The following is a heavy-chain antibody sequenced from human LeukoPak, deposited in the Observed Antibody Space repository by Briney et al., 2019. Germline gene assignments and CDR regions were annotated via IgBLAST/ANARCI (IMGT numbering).Heavy chain of an antibody. D-gene: IGHD4-23*01. Sequence: SDTLSLIYTVYFRSLSNYYWKWIRQPPGKGLEWIGYIYYSGSPNYNPSLMSRVTMSVDTYKNQFSLEVSSVTAADTAVYYCVRRAVRWTAWRDYWGQGTLVTVSS. CDR3: VRRAVRWTAWRDY. CDR2: IYYSGSP. J-gene: IGHJ4*02. CDR1: FRSLSNYY. V-gene: IGHV4-59*07.